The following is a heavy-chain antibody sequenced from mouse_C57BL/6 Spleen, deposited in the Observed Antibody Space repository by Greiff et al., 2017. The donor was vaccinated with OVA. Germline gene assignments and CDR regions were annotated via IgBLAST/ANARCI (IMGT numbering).Heavy chain of an antibody. CDR2: IYPGDGDT. D-gene: IGHD4-1*01. Sequence: QVQLQQSGPELVKPGASVKISCKASGYAFSSSWMNWVKQRPGKGLEWIGRIYPGDGDTNYNGKFKGKATLTADKSSSTAYMQLSSLTSEDSAVYFGAREDWDRDYAMDYWGQGTSVTVSS. CDR1: GYAFSSSW. J-gene: IGHJ4*01. V-gene: IGHV1-82*01. CDR3: AREDWDRDYAMDY.